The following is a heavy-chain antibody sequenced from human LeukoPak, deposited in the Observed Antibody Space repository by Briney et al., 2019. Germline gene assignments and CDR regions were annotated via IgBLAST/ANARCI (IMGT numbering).Heavy chain of an antibody. V-gene: IGHV4-59*11. D-gene: IGHD7-27*01. CDR2: NSGFT. CDR3: AREWGRRFDY. J-gene: IGHJ4*02. Sequence: PSETLSLTCDVSGDSISYHYRSWIRQSPGKGLEWIGFNSGFTNYNPSLKSRVIISQDTSKTHFTLRLTSVTAADTGVYYCAREWGRRFDYWGQGTLVTVSS. CDR1: GDSISYHY.